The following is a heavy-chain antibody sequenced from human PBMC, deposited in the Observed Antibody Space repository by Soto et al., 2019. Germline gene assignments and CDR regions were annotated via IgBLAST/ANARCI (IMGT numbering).Heavy chain of an antibody. J-gene: IGHJ6*04. CDR1: WDSFSSDSAD. D-gene: IGHD3-16*02. V-gene: IGHV6-1*01. CDR3: ARDLSGTDG. CDR2: TYYRSKWYN. Sequence: QTLPLTCGISWDSFSSDSADWNWIRQSPSRGLEWLGRTYYRSKWYNDYAVSVKSRIIIKADTSRNQFSLQLNSVTPEDTAVYYFARDLSGTDGWGKCTTVPGSS.